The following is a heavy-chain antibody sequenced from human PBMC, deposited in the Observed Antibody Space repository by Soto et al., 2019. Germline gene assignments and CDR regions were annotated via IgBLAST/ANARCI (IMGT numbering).Heavy chain of an antibody. J-gene: IGHJ4*02. V-gene: IGHV3-21*01. CDR1: GFTFSGLS. D-gene: IGHD3-22*01. CDR3: AREADFASSGYVLDY. CDR2: VTSSPSSM. Sequence: GSLRLSCAASGFTFSGLSMNWVRQAPGKGLEWVSSVTSSPSSMFYADSVKGRFTISRDDAKDSLFLQMNSLRADDTAVYYCAREADFASSGYVLDYWGLGTLVTVSS.